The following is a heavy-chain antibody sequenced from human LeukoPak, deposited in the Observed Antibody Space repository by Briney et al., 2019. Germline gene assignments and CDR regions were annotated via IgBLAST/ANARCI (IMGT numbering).Heavy chain of an antibody. D-gene: IGHD3-10*01. CDR3: ASDPGRYYYGSGSYYFGY. Sequence: ASVKVSCKASGYSFTSYGISWVRQAPGQGLEWMGWISAYNGNTNYAQKLQGRVTMTTDTSTSTAYMELRSLRSDDTAVYYCASDPGRYYYGSGSYYFGYWGQGTLVTVSS. J-gene: IGHJ4*02. CDR2: ISAYNGNT. CDR1: GYSFTSYG. V-gene: IGHV1-18*01.